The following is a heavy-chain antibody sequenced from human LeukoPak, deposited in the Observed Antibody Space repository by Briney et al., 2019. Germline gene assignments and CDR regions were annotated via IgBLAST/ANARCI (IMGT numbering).Heavy chain of an antibody. CDR2: ISYDGSNK. D-gene: IGHD3-9*01. J-gene: IGHJ4*02. CDR3: ARDPDYDILTGYFY. CDR1: GFTFSSYA. Sequence: GRSLRLSCAASGFTFSSYAMHWVRQAPGKGLEWVAVISYDGSNKYHADSVKGRFTISRDNSKNTLYLQMNSLRAEDTAVYYCARDPDYDILTGYFYWGQGTLVTVSS. V-gene: IGHV3-30-3*01.